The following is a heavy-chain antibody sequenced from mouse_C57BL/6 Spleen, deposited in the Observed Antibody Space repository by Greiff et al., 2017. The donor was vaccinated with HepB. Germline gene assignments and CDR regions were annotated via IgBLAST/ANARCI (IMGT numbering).Heavy chain of an antibody. CDR2: IYPGDGDT. D-gene: IGHD2-1*01. CDR3: ANLLFSYAMDY. V-gene: IGHV1-80*01. J-gene: IGHJ4*01. Sequence: QVQLQQSGAELVKPGASVKISCKASGYAFSSYWMNWVKQRPGKGLEWIGQIYPGDGDTNYNGKFKGKATLTADKSSSTAYMQLSSLTSEDSAVYFCANLLFSYAMDYWGQGTSVTVSS. CDR1: GYAFSSYW.